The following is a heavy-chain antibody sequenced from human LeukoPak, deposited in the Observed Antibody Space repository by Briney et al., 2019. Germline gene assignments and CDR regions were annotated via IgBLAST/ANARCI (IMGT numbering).Heavy chain of an antibody. CDR1: GYTFTGYY. Sequence: GASVKVSCKASGYTFTGYYMHWVRQAPGQGLEWMGWINPNSGGTNYAQKFQGRVTMTRDTSISTAYMELSSLRSEDTAVYYCASLAKRGYSYGNYYYMDVWGKGTTVTISS. D-gene: IGHD5-18*01. CDR3: ASLAKRGYSYGNYYYMDV. V-gene: IGHV1-2*02. CDR2: INPNSGGT. J-gene: IGHJ6*03.